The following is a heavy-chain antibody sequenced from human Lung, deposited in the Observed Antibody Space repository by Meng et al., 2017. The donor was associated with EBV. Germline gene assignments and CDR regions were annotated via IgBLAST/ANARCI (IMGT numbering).Heavy chain of an antibody. CDR1: GFSLSTSGVG. J-gene: IGHJ4*02. V-gene: IGHV2-5*02. Sequence: QITLKESGPTLGKLTXTLTLTCTFSGFSLSTSGVGVGWIRQPPGKALEWLAPIYWDDDKRYSPSLKNRLTITKDTSKNQVVLTLTNIDPVDTATYYCAHRHRLRAFDYWGQGTLVTVSS. CDR2: IYWDDDK. CDR3: AHRHRLRAFDY. D-gene: IGHD4-17*01.